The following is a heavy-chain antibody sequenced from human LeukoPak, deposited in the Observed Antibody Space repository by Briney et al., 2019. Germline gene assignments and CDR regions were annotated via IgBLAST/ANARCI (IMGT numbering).Heavy chain of an antibody. J-gene: IGHJ4*02. V-gene: IGHV4-38-2*01. CDR3: ARYCTSTTCILRGFDY. CDR1: GYSFTSGHY. D-gene: IGHD2-2*01. CDR2: IYHTGSA. Sequence: SETLSLTCSVSGYSFTSGHYWGWIRQPPGKGLEWIANIYHTGSAHYNPSLKSRVTISVDTSKNQFSLKLSSVTAADTAVYYCARYCTSTTCILRGFDYWGQGTLVTVSS.